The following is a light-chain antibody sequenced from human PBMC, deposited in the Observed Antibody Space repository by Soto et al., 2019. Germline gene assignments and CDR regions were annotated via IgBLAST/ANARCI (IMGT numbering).Light chain of an antibody. Sequence: EIVLTQSPGTLSLSPGERATLSCRASQSICDTLAWYQQKPGQAPRLLIHGASTRAPGFPARFSGSGSGTDFTLTISSLQSEDFAVYYCQQYNNWPWTFGQGTKVDIK. CDR2: GAS. J-gene: IGKJ1*01. CDR3: QQYNNWPWT. CDR1: QSICDT. V-gene: IGKV3-15*01.